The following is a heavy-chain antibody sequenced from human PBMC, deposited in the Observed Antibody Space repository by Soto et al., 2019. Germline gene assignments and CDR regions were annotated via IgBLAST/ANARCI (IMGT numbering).Heavy chain of an antibody. CDR1: GGSISSSSYY. CDR3: AIFLDYGDRGSYFDH. V-gene: IGHV4-39*01. J-gene: IGHJ4*02. Sequence: QLQLQESGPGLVKPSETLSLTCTVSGGSISSSSYYWAWIRQPPRKGLEWIGNIYYSRSTYYSPTLKRRVTISVDTSMDQFSLKLSSVTAADTAVYYCAIFLDYGDRGSYFDHWGQGTLVTVSS. CDR2: IYYSRST. D-gene: IGHD4-17*01.